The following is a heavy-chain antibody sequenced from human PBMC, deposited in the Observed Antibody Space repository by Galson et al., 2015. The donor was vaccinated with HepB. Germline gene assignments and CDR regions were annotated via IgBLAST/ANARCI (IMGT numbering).Heavy chain of an antibody. Sequence: SLRLSCAASGFSFSIYWMSWVRQAPGKGLEWVASIKEDGSEKYYVDSVKGRFTISRDNAKNSLYLQMNSLRVEDTAVYYCVRGSNLDVWGQGTTVTVSS. D-gene: IGHD2-15*01. CDR3: VRGSNLDV. J-gene: IGHJ6*02. V-gene: IGHV3-7*01. CDR1: GFSFSIYW. CDR2: IKEDGSEK.